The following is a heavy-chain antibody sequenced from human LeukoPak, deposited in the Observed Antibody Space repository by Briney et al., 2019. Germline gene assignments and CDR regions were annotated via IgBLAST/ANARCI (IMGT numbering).Heavy chain of an antibody. CDR2: ISWNSGSI. Sequence: GRSLRLSCAASGFTFDDYAMHWVRHAPGKGLEWVSGISWNSGSIGYADSVKGRFTISRDNAKNSLYLQMNSLRAADTAVYYCAELGITMIGGVWGKGTTVTISS. D-gene: IGHD3-10*02. V-gene: IGHV3-9*01. CDR1: GFTFDDYA. J-gene: IGHJ6*04. CDR3: AELGITMIGGV.